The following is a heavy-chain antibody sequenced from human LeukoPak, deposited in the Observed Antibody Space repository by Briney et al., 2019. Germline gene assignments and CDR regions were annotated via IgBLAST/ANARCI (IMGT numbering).Heavy chain of an antibody. J-gene: IGHJ4*01. Sequence: GASVKVSCKVSGYTLTELSMHWVRQAPGKGLEWMGGFDPEDGETIYAQKFQGRVTMTEDTSTDAAYMELSSLRSEDTAVYYCATRYYYDSSSYYFYWGQEPWSPSPQ. V-gene: IGHV1-24*01. CDR2: FDPEDGET. CDR1: GYTLTELS. CDR3: ATRYYYDSSSYYFY. D-gene: IGHD3-22*01.